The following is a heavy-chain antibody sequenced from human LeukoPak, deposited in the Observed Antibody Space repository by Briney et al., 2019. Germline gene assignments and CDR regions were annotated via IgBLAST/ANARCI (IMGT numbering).Heavy chain of an antibody. CDR1: GFTFSSYA. CDR2: ISYDGSNT. V-gene: IGHV3-30*01. CDR3: AVLGGYYDFWSGYFNFDY. D-gene: IGHD3-3*01. J-gene: IGHJ4*02. Sequence: QAGGSLRLSCAASGFTFSSYAMHWVRQAPGKGLEWVAVISYDGSNTYYADSVKGRFTISRDNSKNTLYLQMNSLRAEGTAVYYCAVLGGYYDFWSGYFNFDYWGQGTLVTVS.